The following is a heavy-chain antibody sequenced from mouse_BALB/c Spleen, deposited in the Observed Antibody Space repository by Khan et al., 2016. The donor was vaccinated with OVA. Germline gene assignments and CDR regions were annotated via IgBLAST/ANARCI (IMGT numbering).Heavy chain of an antibody. V-gene: IGHV1S41*01. CDR3: ARENYYGSSRYAMDY. CDR1: GYTFTSYW. Sequence: DLVKPGASVKLSCKASGYTFTSYWINWIKQRPGQGLEWIGRIAPGSGSSYYNEMFKGKATLTVDTSSNTAYIPLSSLSSEDSAVYFCARENYYGSSRYAMDYWGQGTSVTVSS. D-gene: IGHD1-1*01. J-gene: IGHJ4*01. CDR2: IAPGSGSS.